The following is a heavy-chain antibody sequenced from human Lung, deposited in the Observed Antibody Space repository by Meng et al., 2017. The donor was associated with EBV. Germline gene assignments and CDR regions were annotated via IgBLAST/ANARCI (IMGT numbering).Heavy chain of an antibody. CDR1: AYTFAGYY. J-gene: IGHJ2*01. V-gene: IGHV1-2*06. CDR3: AREGLVGDLRYFDL. Sequence: QLVVSGEVGRKPGAPVKVSCTPSAYTFAGYYMHCVRQAPGQGLEWMGRINPNSGGANYAQKFQGRVTMTRDTSISIAYMELSRLRSDDTAVYYCAREGLVGDLRYFDLWGRGTLVTVSS. CDR2: INPNSGGA. D-gene: IGHD3-16*01.